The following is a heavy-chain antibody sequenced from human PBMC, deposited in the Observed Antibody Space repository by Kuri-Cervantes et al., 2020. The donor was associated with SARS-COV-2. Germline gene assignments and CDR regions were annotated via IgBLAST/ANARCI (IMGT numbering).Heavy chain of an antibody. CDR1: GFTFSSYS. Sequence: GGSLRLSCAASGFTFSSYSMNWVRQAPGKGLEWVSYISSSSSTIYYADSVKGRFTISRDNAKNSLYLQMNSLRDEDTAVYYCARDSSWNHAYYYYYMDVWGKGTTVTVSS. D-gene: IGHD1-14*01. J-gene: IGHJ6*03. V-gene: IGHV3-48*02. CDR2: ISSSSSTI. CDR3: ARDSSWNHAYYYYYMDV.